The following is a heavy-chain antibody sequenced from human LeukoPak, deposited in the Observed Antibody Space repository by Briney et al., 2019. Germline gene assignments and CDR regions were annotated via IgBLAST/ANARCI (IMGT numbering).Heavy chain of an antibody. CDR1: GFTFSSYG. Sequence: GGSLRLSCAASGFTFSSYGMHWVRQAPGKGLEWVAVISYDGSNKYYADSVKGRFTISRGNSKNTLCLQMNSLRAEDTAVYYCAKDISGSYFFDYWGQGTLVTVSS. D-gene: IGHD1-26*01. CDR3: AKDISGSYFFDY. J-gene: IGHJ4*02. V-gene: IGHV3-30*18. CDR2: ISYDGSNK.